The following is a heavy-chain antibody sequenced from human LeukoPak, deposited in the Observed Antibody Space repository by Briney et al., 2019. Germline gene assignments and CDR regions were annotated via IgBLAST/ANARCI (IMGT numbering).Heavy chain of an antibody. V-gene: IGHV3-21*01. CDR1: GFTFSSYS. Sequence: GGSLRLSCAASGFTFSSYSMNWVRQAPGKGLEWVSSISSSSSYIYYADSVKGRFTISRDNAKNSLYLQMNSLRAEDTAVYYCARDLPTYCSGGSYHYYYYYGMDVWGQGTTVTVSS. D-gene: IGHD2-15*01. J-gene: IGHJ6*02. CDR3: ARDLPTYCSGGSYHYYYYYGMDV. CDR2: ISSSSSYI.